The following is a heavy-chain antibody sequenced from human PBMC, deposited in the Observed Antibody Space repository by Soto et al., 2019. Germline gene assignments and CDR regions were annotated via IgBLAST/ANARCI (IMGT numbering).Heavy chain of an antibody. CDR3: ARVADFWSGYYGDY. CDR2: MNPNSGNT. D-gene: IGHD3-3*01. CDR1: GYTFTSYD. J-gene: IGHJ4*02. V-gene: IGHV1-8*01. Sequence: QVQLVQSGAEVKKPGASVKVSCKASGYTFTSYDINWVRQATGQGLEWMGWMNPNSGNTGYAQKFQGRVTMTRNTSISTAYMELSSRRSEDTAVYYCARVADFWSGYYGDYWGQGTLVTVSS.